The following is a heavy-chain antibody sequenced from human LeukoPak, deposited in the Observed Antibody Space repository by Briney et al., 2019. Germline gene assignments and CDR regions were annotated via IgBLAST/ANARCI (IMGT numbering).Heavy chain of an antibody. CDR2: ISYDGSNK. D-gene: IGHD3-22*01. CDR3: ARAEYYDSSGYYDFVDYYFDY. CDR1: GFTFSSYA. J-gene: IGHJ4*02. V-gene: IGHV3-30-3*01. Sequence: GGSLRLSCAASGFTFSSYAMHWVRQAPGKGLEWVAVISYDGSNKYYADSVKGRFTISRDNSKNTLYLQMNSLRAEDTAVYYCARAEYYDSSGYYDFVDYYFDYWGQGTLVTVSS.